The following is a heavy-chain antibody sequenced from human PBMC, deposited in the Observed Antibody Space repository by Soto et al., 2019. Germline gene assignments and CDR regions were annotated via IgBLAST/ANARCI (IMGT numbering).Heavy chain of an antibody. Sequence: KPSETLSLTCTVSGASMNSYHWSWIRQPAGKGLEWIGHIHSSGSTNYNPSLKSRVTMSVDTSKNQFSLRLMSLTAADTAVYYCARDKGVAAAGITWFEPWGQGSLVT. V-gene: IGHV4-4*07. D-gene: IGHD6-13*01. CDR1: GASMNSYH. CDR2: IHSSGST. CDR3: ARDKGVAAAGITWFEP. J-gene: IGHJ5*02.